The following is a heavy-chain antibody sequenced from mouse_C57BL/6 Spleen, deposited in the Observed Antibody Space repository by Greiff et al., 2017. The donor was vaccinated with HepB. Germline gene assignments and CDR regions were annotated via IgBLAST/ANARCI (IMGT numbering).Heavy chain of an antibody. Sequence: DVKLVESGGDLVKPGGSLKLSCAASGFTFSSYGMSWVRQTPDKRLEWVATISSGGSYTYYPDSVKGRFTISRDNAKNTLYLQMSSLKSEDTAMYYCARVTTVDYFDYWGQGTTLTVSS. D-gene: IGHD1-1*01. CDR2: ISSGGSYT. CDR3: ARVTTVDYFDY. CDR1: GFTFSSYG. V-gene: IGHV5-6*02. J-gene: IGHJ2*01.